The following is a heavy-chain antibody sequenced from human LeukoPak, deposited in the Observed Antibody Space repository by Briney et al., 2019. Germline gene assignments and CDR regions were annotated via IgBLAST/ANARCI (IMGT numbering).Heavy chain of an antibody. CDR2: ISGSGGST. CDR3: ARDPPGIAASGTYY. CDR1: GFTFSRHG. D-gene: IGHD6-13*01. J-gene: IGHJ4*02. Sequence: GGSLRLSCAPSGFTFSRHGMHWVRQAPGKGLEWVSAISGSGGSTYYADSVKSRFTISRDNSKNTLYLQMNSLRAEDTAVYYCARDPPGIAASGTYYWGQGTLVTVSS. V-gene: IGHV3-23*01.